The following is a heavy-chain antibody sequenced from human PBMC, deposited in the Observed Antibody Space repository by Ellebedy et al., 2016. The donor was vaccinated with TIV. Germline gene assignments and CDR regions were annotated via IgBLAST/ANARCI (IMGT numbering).Heavy chain of an antibody. Sequence: GGSLRLSCEASGLTFSDYYIGWVRQAPGKGLDWVSYVTNTGSSVYYADSVRGRFTMSRDNAKNSLFLQLNSVRAEDTAVYYCARAPDILTGFYLYYFDYWGQGTLVTVSS. V-gene: IGHV3-11*04. CDR1: GLTFSDYY. J-gene: IGHJ4*02. CDR3: ARAPDILTGFYLYYFDY. CDR2: VTNTGSSV. D-gene: IGHD3-9*01.